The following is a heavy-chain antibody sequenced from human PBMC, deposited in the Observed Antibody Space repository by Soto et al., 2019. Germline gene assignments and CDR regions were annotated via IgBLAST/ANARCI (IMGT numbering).Heavy chain of an antibody. D-gene: IGHD6-13*01. V-gene: IGHV1-3*01. Sequence: GASVKVSFKASGYTFTSYAMHWVRQAPGQRLEWMGWINAGNGNTKYSQKFQGRVTITRDTSASTAYMELSSLRSEDTAVYYCVRRHVSATGIDWFDPWGQGSLVTVSS. J-gene: IGHJ5*02. CDR3: VRRHVSATGIDWFDP. CDR2: INAGNGNT. CDR1: GYTFTSYA.